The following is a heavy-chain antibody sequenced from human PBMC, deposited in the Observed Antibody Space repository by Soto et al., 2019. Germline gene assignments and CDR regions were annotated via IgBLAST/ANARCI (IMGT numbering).Heavy chain of an antibody. CDR3: ARESYNESNVGYFDL. J-gene: IGHJ2*01. V-gene: IGHV4-4*02. Sequence: QVQLQESGPGLVKPSGTLSLTCAVSRGSISSRNWWSWVRQSPGKGLEWIGAMYHTGITNYRPSLKSRVTMSVEKSKNQFSLKLSSVTAADMAVYYCARESYNESNVGYFDLWGRGTLVSVSS. CDR2: MYHTGIT. CDR1: RGSISSRNW. D-gene: IGHD1-1*01.